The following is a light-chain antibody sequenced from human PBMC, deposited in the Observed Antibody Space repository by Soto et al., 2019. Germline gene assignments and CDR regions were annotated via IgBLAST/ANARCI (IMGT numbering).Light chain of an antibody. CDR1: QTVSSN. CDR3: QQYNNWPPYT. V-gene: IGKV3-15*01. J-gene: IGKJ3*01. Sequence: EVVMTQSPATLSVSPGERATLSCRASQTVSSNLAWYQQKPGQAPRLLIYDASTRATGIPARFSGSGSGTEFTLTISSLQSEDSAFYLCQQYNNWPPYTIGPGTKVDIK. CDR2: DAS.